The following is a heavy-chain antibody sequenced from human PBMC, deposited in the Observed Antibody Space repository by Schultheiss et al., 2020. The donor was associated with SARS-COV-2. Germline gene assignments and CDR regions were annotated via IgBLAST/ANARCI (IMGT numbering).Heavy chain of an antibody. J-gene: IGHJ5*02. D-gene: IGHD6-19*01. V-gene: IGHV4-59*12. CDR1: GGSISSYY. CDR3: ARLYSSGWYAGSWFDP. CDR2: IYHSGST. Sequence: SETLSLTCTVSGGSISSYYWSWIRQPPGKGLEWIGEIYHSGSTNYNPSLKSRVTISVDKSKNQFSLKLSSVTAADTAVYYCARLYSSGWYAGSWFDPWGQGTLVTVSS.